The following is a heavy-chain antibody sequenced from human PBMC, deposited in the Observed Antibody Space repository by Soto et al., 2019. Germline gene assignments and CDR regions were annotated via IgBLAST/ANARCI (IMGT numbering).Heavy chain of an antibody. V-gene: IGHV4-39*07. D-gene: IGHD6-13*01. CDR3: ATVTIGYSSSLYGMDV. CDR1: GDSVSTNSYS. CDR2: IYSSENT. Sequence: SETLSLTCTVSGDSVSTNSYSWGWIRQSPGKGLEWIGTIYSSENTYYNPSLLSRVTISVDTSKNEFSLKLSSVTAADTSVFLCATVTIGYSSSLYGMDVWGQGTTVTVSS. J-gene: IGHJ6*02.